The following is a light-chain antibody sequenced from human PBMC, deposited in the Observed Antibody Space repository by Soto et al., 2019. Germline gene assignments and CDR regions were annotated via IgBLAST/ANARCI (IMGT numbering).Light chain of an antibody. CDR1: QTISSW. CDR3: QQANSFPYT. CDR2: KAS. J-gene: IGKJ5*01. Sequence: DIQMTQSPSTLSGSVGDRVTITCRASQTISSWLAWYQQKPGKAPKLLIYKASTLESGVPSRFSGSGSGTAFTLTINSLQPEDFATYYCQQANSFPYTFGQGTRLEIK. V-gene: IGKV1-5*03.